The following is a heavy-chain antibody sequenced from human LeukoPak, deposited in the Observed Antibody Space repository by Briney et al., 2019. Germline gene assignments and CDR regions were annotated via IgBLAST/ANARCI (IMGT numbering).Heavy chain of an antibody. CDR3: AKDYSSSFREYYFDY. CDR2: ISAGGGGT. Sequence: GSLRLSCAASGFTFSSYAMSWVRQAPGKGLEWVSAISAGGGGTYYADSVKGRFTISRDNSKDTLYLQMNSLRAEDTAVYYCAKDYSSSFREYYFDYWGQGTLVTVSS. V-gene: IGHV3-23*01. J-gene: IGHJ4*02. D-gene: IGHD6-13*01. CDR1: GFTFSSYA.